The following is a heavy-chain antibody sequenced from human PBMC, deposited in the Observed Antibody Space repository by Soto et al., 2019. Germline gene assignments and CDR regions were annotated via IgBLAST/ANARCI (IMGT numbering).Heavy chain of an antibody. J-gene: IGHJ4*02. Sequence: QVQLVESGGGVVQPGRSLRLSCAASGFTFSSYGMHWVRQAPGKGLEWVAVISYDGSNKYYADSVKGRFTISRDNSKNMLYLPMNSLRAEDTAVYYCVKDNDVWGSYRYTYPFDYWGQGTLVTVSS. CDR3: VKDNDVWGSYRYTYPFDY. CDR1: GFTFSSYG. V-gene: IGHV3-30*18. D-gene: IGHD3-16*02. CDR2: ISYDGSNK.